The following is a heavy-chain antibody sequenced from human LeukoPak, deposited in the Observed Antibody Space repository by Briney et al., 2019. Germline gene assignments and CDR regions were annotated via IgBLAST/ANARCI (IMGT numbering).Heavy chain of an antibody. CDR1: GFTFSSYE. J-gene: IGHJ4*02. D-gene: IGHD2-15*01. Sequence: GGSLRLSCAASGFTFSSYEMNWVRQAPGKGLQWVSYTSSGGTTIYYADSVKGRFTVSRDNAKNSLYLQMNSLRAEDTAVYYCATFPAEGYCSGGTCYSEDYWGQGTLVTVSS. V-gene: IGHV3-48*03. CDR3: ATFPAEGYCSGGTCYSEDY. CDR2: TSSGGTTI.